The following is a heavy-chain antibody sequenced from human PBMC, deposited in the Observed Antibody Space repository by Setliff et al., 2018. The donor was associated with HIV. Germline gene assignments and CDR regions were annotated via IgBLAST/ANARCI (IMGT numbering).Heavy chain of an antibody. V-gene: IGHV4-31*03. D-gene: IGHD3-16*02. J-gene: IGHJ3*02. CDR1: GGSISSDDYY. CDR2: IYNSGNTFFLYNSDNT. CDR3: ARTGLYVWGTFRYPVAFDI. Sequence: NPSETLSLTCTVSGGSISSDDYYWSWIRQHPGKGLQWIGSIYNSGNTFFLYNSDNTFYNPSLKSRLTISKDTSKNQFSLNLTSVTAADTAIYYCARTGLYVWGTFRYPVAFDIWGQVTTVTVSS.